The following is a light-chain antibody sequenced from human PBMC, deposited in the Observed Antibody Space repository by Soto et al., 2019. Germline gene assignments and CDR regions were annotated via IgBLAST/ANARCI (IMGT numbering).Light chain of an antibody. CDR1: QGVSSH. Sequence: EIVMTQSPATLSVSPGERATFSCRASQGVSSHLAWYQQKPGQAPRLLIYGASTRATGIPARFSGSGSGTEFTLTISSLQSEDFAVYYCQQYNNWPPYTFGQGTKLEIK. J-gene: IGKJ2*01. CDR2: GAS. V-gene: IGKV3-15*01. CDR3: QQYNNWPPYT.